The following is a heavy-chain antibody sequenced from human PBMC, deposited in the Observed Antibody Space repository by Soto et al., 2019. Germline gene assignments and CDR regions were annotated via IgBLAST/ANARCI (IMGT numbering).Heavy chain of an antibody. J-gene: IGHJ4*02. CDR2: INGGNGDT. CDR3: ARDARGDEAPMDY. V-gene: IGHV1-3*01. CDR1: GYTFSSHA. Sequence: ASVKVSCKASGYTFSSHATHWVRQAPGQRLEWMGWINGGNGDTKYSQKFQDRVTITRDTSASTAYMELSSLRSDDTAVYYCARDARGDEAPMDYWGQGTLVTVSS. D-gene: IGHD3-10*01.